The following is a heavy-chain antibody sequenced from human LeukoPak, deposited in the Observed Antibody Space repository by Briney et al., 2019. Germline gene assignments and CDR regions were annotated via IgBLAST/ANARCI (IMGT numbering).Heavy chain of an antibody. CDR1: GFTFSSYA. Sequence: GGSLRLSCAASGFTFSSYAMSWVRQAPGKGLEWVSAISGSGGSTYYADSVRGRFTISRDNSKNTLYLQMNSLRAEDTAVYYCARPKMVYAQYYFDYWGQGTLVTVSS. V-gene: IGHV3-23*01. D-gene: IGHD2-8*01. CDR2: ISGSGGST. CDR3: ARPKMVYAQYYFDY. J-gene: IGHJ4*02.